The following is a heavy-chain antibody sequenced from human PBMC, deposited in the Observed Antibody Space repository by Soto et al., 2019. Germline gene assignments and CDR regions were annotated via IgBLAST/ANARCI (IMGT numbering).Heavy chain of an antibody. CDR3: ARVKSSGGRDYYYYGMDV. CDR1: GYTFTSYC. D-gene: IGHD6-19*01. Sequence: GASVNVSCKSSGYTFTSYCMSWVRQAPGQGLEWMGWISAYNGNTNYAQKLQGRVTMTTDTSTSTAYMELRSLRSDDTAVYYCARVKSSGGRDYYYYGMDVWGQGTTVTVSS. V-gene: IGHV1-18*01. CDR2: ISAYNGNT. J-gene: IGHJ6*02.